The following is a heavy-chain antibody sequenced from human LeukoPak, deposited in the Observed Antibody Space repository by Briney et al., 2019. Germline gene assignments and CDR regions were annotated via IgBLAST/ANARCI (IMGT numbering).Heavy chain of an antibody. CDR3: ARAVSGTSLVDF. D-gene: IGHD6-19*01. CDR2: ISYTGST. CDR1: GGSIGGDH. J-gene: IGHJ4*02. V-gene: IGHV4-59*08. Sequence: PSETQSLTCTISGGSIGGDHWSWIRQAPGEGLEWIGYISYTGSTSYNPPLRSRVTISLNTPENQFSLRLTSVTAADTAVYYCARAVSGTSLVDFWGQGTLVAVSS.